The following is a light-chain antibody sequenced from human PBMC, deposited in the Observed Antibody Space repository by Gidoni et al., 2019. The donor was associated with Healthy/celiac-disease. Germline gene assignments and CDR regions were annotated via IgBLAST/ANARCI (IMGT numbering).Light chain of an antibody. Sequence: NVLTQSPGTLSLSPGERATLSCRASQSVSSSYLAWYQQKPGQAPRLLIYGASSRATGIPDRFSGSGSGTDFTLTISRLEPEDFAVYYCQQYGSSPKTFXXXTKVEIK. CDR3: QQYGSSPKT. CDR2: GAS. CDR1: QSVSSSY. J-gene: IGKJ1*01. V-gene: IGKV3-20*01.